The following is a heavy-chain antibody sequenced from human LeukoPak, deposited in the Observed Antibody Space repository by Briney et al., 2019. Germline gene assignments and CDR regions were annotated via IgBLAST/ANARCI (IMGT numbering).Heavy chain of an antibody. D-gene: IGHD6-19*01. CDR3: ARIQWLVHTPDY. CDR2: IIPILGIA. J-gene: IGHJ4*02. Sequence: SVKVSCKASGGTFSSYAISWVRQAPGQGLEWMGRIIPILGIANYAQKFQGRVTITADKSTSTAYMELSSLRSEDTAVYYCARIQWLVHTPDYWGQGTLVTVSS. V-gene: IGHV1-69*04. CDR1: GGTFSSYA.